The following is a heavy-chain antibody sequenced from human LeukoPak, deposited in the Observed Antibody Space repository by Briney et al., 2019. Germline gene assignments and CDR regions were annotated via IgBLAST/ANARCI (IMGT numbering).Heavy chain of an antibody. CDR1: GYTFTSYG. D-gene: IGHD5-18*01. J-gene: IGHJ3*02. Sequence: ASVKVSCKASGYTFTSYGISWVRQAPGQGLEWMGWISAYNGNTNYAQKLQGRVTMTTDTSTSTAYMELRSLRSDDTAVYYCARDGIQLWLKAADAFDIWGQGTMVTVSS. CDR3: ARDGIQLWLKAADAFDI. V-gene: IGHV1-18*01. CDR2: ISAYNGNT.